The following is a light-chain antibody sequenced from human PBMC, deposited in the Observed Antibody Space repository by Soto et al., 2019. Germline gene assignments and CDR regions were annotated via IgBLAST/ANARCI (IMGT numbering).Light chain of an antibody. Sequence: IVLTQSPATLSVSPWERVSLSCRASQSVDINLAWYQQKPGQAPRLLIYGASTRATGIPARFSGSGSGTDFTLTISSLQPEDFATYYCQQSYSTPLTFGGGTNVDIK. V-gene: IGKV3-15*01. CDR1: QSVDIN. CDR2: GAS. CDR3: QQSYSTPLT. J-gene: IGKJ4*01.